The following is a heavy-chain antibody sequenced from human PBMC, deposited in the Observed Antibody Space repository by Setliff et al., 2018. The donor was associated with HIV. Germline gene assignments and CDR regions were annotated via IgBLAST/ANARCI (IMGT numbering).Heavy chain of an antibody. V-gene: IGHV7-4-1*02. CDR3: ARDRITMVRGVIIASAY. J-gene: IGHJ4*02. D-gene: IGHD3-10*01. CDR2: INTNTGNP. CDR1: GYTFTSYA. Sequence: ASVKVSCKASGYTFTSYAMNWVRQAPGQGLEWMGWINTNTGNPTYAQGFTGRFVSSLDTSVSTAYLQISSLKAEDTAVYYCARDRITMVRGVIIASAYWGQGTLVTVSS.